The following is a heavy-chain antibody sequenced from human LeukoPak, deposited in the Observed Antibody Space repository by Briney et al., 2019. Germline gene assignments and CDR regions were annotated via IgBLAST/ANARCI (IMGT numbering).Heavy chain of an antibody. D-gene: IGHD6-6*01. Sequence: PSETLSLTCTVSGGSISTYYWSWLRQPAGKGLEWIGRIHTSGNTDYNPSLGSRVTMSVHTSKNQFSLKLTSVTAADTAVYYCAREGSMTARPFVSIDYWGQGTLVTVSS. CDR2: IHTSGNT. J-gene: IGHJ4*02. CDR3: AREGSMTARPFVSIDY. V-gene: IGHV4-4*07. CDR1: GGSISTYY.